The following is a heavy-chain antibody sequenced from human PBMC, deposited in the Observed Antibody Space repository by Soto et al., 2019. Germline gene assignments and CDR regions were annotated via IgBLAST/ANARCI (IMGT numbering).Heavy chain of an antibody. CDR3: ARDALIWGRYRSINYYYYYYMDV. D-gene: IGHD3-16*02. Sequence: ASVKVSCKASGYTFTSYDINWVRQAPGQGLEWMGIINPSGGSTSYAQKFQGRVTMTRDTSTSTVYMELSSLRSEDTAVYYCARDALIWGRYRSINYYYYYYMDVWGKGTTVTVSS. CDR2: INPSGGST. V-gene: IGHV1-46*03. J-gene: IGHJ6*03. CDR1: GYTFTSYD.